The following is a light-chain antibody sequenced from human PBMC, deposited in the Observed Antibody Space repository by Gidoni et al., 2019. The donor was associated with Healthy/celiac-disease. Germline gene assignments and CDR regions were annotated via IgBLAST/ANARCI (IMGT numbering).Light chain of an antibody. J-gene: IGKJ1*01. CDR1: QSISSW. CDR3: QQYNSYST. CDR2: KAS. V-gene: IGKV1-5*03. Sequence: DIQMTQSPSTLSASVGDRVTITCRASQSISSWLAWYQQKPGKAPKLLIYKASSLESGVPSRFSGRGSGTEFTLTIRSLQPDYFSTYYCQQYNSYSTFGQXTKVEIK.